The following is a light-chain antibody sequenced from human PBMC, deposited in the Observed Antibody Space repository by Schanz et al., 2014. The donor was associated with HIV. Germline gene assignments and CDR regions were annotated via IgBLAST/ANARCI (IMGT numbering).Light chain of an antibody. V-gene: IGLV3-21*01. J-gene: IGLJ2*01. CDR1: NLGSKS. CDR2: YDE. Sequence: SYELTQPPSVSVAPGKTARITCGGGNLGSKSVHWYQQKPGQAPVLVIYYDEDRPSGIPERFSGSNSGNTATLTISRVEAGDEADYYCQVWESSTGVVFGGGTKLTVL. CDR3: QVWESSTGVV.